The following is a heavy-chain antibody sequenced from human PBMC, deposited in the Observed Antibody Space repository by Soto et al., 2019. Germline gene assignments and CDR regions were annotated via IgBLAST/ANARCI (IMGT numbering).Heavy chain of an antibody. J-gene: IGHJ6*02. CDR2: INPNSGGT. D-gene: IGHD3-10*01. CDR3: AREKGHYGSGSRYYYGMDV. Sequence: ASVKVSCKASGYTFTGYYMHWVRQAPGQGLEWMGWINPNSGGTNYAQKFQGRVTMTRDTSISTAYMELSRLRSDDTAVYYCAREKGHYGSGSRYYYGMDVWGQGTTVTVSS. CDR1: GYTFTGYY. V-gene: IGHV1-2*02.